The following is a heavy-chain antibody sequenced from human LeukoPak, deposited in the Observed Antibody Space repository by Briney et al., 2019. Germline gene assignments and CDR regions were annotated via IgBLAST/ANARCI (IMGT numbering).Heavy chain of an antibody. CDR1: GFTFSSNY. CDR3: ARDTDGITMIT. J-gene: IGHJ5*02. CDR2: IYSGGST. V-gene: IGHV3-66*01. D-gene: IGHD3-22*01. Sequence: PGGSLRLSCAASGFTFSSNYMSWVRQAPGKGLEWVSVIYSGGSTYYADSVEGRFTISRDNSKNTLYLQMNSLRAEDTAVYYCARDTDGITMITWGQGTLVTVSS.